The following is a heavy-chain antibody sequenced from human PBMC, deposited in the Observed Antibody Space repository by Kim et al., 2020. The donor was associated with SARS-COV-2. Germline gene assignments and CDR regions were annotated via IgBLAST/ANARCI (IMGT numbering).Heavy chain of an antibody. J-gene: IGHJ4*02. CDR1: GGSISSSSYY. CDR3: VRQREGSGNYYYFDY. Sequence: SETLSLTCTVSGGSISSSSYYWDWIRQPPGKGLEWIGYIFYSGSTYYSPSLKSRVTISVDTSKNQFSLKLSSVTAADTAVYYCVRQREGSGNYYYFDYWGQGSLVTVSS. D-gene: IGHD3-10*01. V-gene: IGHV4-39*01. CDR2: IFYSGST.